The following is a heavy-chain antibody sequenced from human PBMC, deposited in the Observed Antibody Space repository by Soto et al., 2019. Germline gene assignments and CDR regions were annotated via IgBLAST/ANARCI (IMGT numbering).Heavy chain of an antibody. Sequence: QVQLVESVGGVVQPGRSLRLSCAASGFTFSSYGMHWVRQAPGKGLEWVAVISYDGSNKYYADSVKGRFTISRDNSKNTLYLQMNSLRAEDTAVYYCAKALLSISGGIDYWGQGTLVTVSS. CDR3: AKALLSISGGIDY. CDR2: ISYDGSNK. J-gene: IGHJ4*02. V-gene: IGHV3-30*18. D-gene: IGHD7-27*01. CDR1: GFTFSSYG.